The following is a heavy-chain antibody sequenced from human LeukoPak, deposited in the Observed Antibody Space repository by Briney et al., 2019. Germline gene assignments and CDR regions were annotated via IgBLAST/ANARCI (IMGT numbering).Heavy chain of an antibody. J-gene: IGHJ1*01. Sequence: SETLSLTCTVSGGSITTYYWSWIRQPAGKGLEWIGRIYSSGTTHYNPSFESRVTVSVDTSTNQFSLQLISVTAADTAVYYCGRVRTGNTGSPEYFEDWGQGTLVTVSS. CDR2: IYSSGTT. V-gene: IGHV4-4*07. D-gene: IGHD5-12*01. CDR1: GGSITTYY. CDR3: GRVRTGNTGSPEYFED.